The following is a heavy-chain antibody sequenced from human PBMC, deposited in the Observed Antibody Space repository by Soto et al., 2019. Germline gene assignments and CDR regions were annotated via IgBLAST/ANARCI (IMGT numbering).Heavy chain of an antibody. D-gene: IGHD3-3*01. CDR2: ISGSGGST. V-gene: IGHV3-23*01. J-gene: IGHJ5*02. Sequence: GGSLRLSCAASGLTFSSYAMSWVRQAPGKGLEWVSAISGSGGSTYYADSVKGRFTISRDNSKNTLYLQMNSLRAEDTAVYYCAKGNYYDFWSGQDNWFDPWGQGTLVTVSS. CDR1: GLTFSSYA. CDR3: AKGNYYDFWSGQDNWFDP.